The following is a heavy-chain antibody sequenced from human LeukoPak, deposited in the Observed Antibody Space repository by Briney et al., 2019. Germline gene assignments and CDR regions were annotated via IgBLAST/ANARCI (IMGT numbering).Heavy chain of an antibody. CDR3: ARDPGGSGWYYPHLDY. CDR2: LYSGGNT. D-gene: IGHD6-19*01. V-gene: IGHV3-53*01. J-gene: IGHJ4*02. CDR1: GFTVSSNY. Sequence: GGSLRLSCAASGFTVSSNYMSWVRQAPGKGLEWVSALYSGGNTYYADSVKGRFTISRDNSKNTLYLQMNSLRAEDTAVYYCARDPGGSGWYYPHLDYWGQGTLVTVSS.